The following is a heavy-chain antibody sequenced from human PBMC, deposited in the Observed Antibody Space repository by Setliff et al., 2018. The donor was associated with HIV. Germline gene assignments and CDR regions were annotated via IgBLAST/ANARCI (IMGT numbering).Heavy chain of an antibody. CDR1: GYSINSGFS. D-gene: IGHD2-21*01. Sequence: SETLSLTCAASGYSINSGFSRAWIRQPPGQGPQWIGSIYQSGSIYYNPSLQSRVTISVDSSKNQFSLNLFSVTAADTAVYYCARAMTRQVINLVWGQGMLVTAPQ. J-gene: IGHJ4*02. CDR2: IYQSGSI. CDR3: ARAMTRQVINLV. V-gene: IGHV4-38-2*01.